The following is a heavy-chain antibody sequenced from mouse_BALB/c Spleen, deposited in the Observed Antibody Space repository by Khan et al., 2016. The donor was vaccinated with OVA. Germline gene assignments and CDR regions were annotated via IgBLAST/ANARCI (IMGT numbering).Heavy chain of an antibody. CDR3: ARVGYSGTMDY. V-gene: IGHV9-3-1*01. D-gene: IGHD2-3*01. J-gene: IGHJ4*01. CDR1: GYPFTKNG. Sequence: QIQLVQSGPELKNPGETVRISCKASGYPFTKNGMNWVKQTPGKGLKWMGWINTYTGEPAYADDFKGRFAFSLETSASTAYLQISNLKNEDTATYFCARVGYSGTMDYWGQGTSVPVSS. CDR2: INTYTGEP.